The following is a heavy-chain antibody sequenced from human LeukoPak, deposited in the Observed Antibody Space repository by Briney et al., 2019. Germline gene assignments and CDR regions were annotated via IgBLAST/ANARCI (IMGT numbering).Heavy chain of an antibody. CDR2: INHSGST. D-gene: IGHD2-21*02. CDR3: ARAFCVGDCFVLHIYFDS. V-gene: IGHV4-34*01. Sequence: SETLSLTCAVYGGSFSGYYWSWIRQPPGKGLEWIGEINHSGSTNYSPSLKSRVTISVDTSKNQFSLNLRSMKASDTAVYYCARAFCVGDCFVLHIYFDSWGQGTLVTVSS. CDR1: GGSFSGYY. J-gene: IGHJ4*02.